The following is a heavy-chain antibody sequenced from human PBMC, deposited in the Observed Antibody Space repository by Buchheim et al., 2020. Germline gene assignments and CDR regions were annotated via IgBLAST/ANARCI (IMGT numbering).Heavy chain of an antibody. D-gene: IGHD3-22*01. Sequence: QVQLVESGGGVVQPGRSLRLSCAASGFTFSSYGMHWVRQAPGKGLEWVAVIWYDGSNKYYADSVKGRFTISRDNSKNTLYLQMNSLRAEDTAVYYCARDGAVYYDSSGYGLPDYWGQGTL. CDR1: GFTFSSYG. V-gene: IGHV3-33*01. J-gene: IGHJ4*02. CDR3: ARDGAVYYDSSGYGLPDY. CDR2: IWYDGSNK.